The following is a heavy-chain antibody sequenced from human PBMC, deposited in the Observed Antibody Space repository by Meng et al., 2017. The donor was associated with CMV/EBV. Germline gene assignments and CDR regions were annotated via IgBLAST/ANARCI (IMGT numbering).Heavy chain of an antibody. V-gene: IGHV3-15*01. D-gene: IGHD3-3*01. Sequence: GESLKISWAASGFTLSNAWMSWVRQAPGKGLGWVGRIKSKTDGGTTDYAAPVKGRFTISRDDSKNTLYLQMNSLKTEDTAVYYCTTSRITIFGVVASDAFDIWGQGTMVTVSS. CDR3: TTSRITIFGVVASDAFDI. J-gene: IGHJ3*02. CDR2: IKSKTDGGTT. CDR1: GFTLSNAW.